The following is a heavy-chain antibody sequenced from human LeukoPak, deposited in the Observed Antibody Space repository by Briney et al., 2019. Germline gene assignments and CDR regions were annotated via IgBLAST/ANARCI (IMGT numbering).Heavy chain of an antibody. CDR1: GFTFSDYY. Sequence: GGSLRLSCAASGFTFSDYYMSWIRQAPGKGLEWVSYISSSGSTIYYADSVKGRFTISRDNAKNSLYLQMNSLRAEDTAVYYCARSPYASGWYAGAFDIWGQGTMVTVSS. J-gene: IGHJ3*02. D-gene: IGHD6-19*01. CDR3: ARSPYASGWYAGAFDI. V-gene: IGHV3-11*04. CDR2: ISSSGSTI.